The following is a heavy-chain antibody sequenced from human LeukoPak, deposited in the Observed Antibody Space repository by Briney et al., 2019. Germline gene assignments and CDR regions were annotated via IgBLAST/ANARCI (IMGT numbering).Heavy chain of an antibody. D-gene: IGHD6-6*01. CDR2: IYPGDSDT. V-gene: IGHV5-51*01. Sequence: GESLKISCKGSGYSFTSYWIGWVRQMPGKGLGWVGIIYPGDSDTRYNPSFQGQVTISADKSISTAYLQWSSLKVSDTAMYYCARLGSSSSRSTYGMDVWGQGTTVTVSS. CDR1: GYSFTSYW. J-gene: IGHJ6*02. CDR3: ARLGSSSSRSTYGMDV.